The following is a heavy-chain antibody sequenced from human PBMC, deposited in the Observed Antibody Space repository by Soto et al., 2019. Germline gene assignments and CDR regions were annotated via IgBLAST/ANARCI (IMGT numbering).Heavy chain of an antibody. Sequence: EVQLVESGGGLVKPGGSLRLSCAASGFTFSSYSMNWVRQAPGKGLEWVSSISSSSSYIYYADSVKGRFTISRDNSKNTLYLQMNSLRAEDTAVYYCARDRSSGWDHDIYYYYGMDVWGQGTTVTVSS. J-gene: IGHJ6*02. D-gene: IGHD6-19*01. CDR3: ARDRSSGWDHDIYYYYGMDV. CDR2: ISSSSSYI. CDR1: GFTFSSYS. V-gene: IGHV3-21*01.